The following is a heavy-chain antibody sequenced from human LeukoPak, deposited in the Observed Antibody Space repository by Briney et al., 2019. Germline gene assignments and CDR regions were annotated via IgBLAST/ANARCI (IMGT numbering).Heavy chain of an antibody. Sequence: ASVKVSCKVSGYTLTELSMHWVRQAPGQGLEWMGIITPSGGSATYAQTFQGRVTMTRDTSTSTVYMELSSLRPEDTAVYFCARVSQDRGYKHVFDYWGQGTLVTVSS. CDR1: GYTLTELS. CDR3: ARVSQDRGYKHVFDY. D-gene: IGHD3-22*01. V-gene: IGHV1-46*01. CDR2: ITPSGGSA. J-gene: IGHJ4*02.